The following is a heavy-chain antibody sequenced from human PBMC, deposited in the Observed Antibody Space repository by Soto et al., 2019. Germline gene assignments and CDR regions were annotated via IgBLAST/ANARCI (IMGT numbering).Heavy chain of an antibody. CDR1: GFTFSSYG. J-gene: IGHJ4*02. CDR3: ARGLKNRYSSSWYLSTFDY. V-gene: IGHV3-33*01. Sequence: GGSLRLSCAASGFTFSSYGMHWVRQAPGKGLEWVAVIWYDGSNKYYADSVKGRFTISRDNSKNTLYLQMNSLRAEDTAVYYCARGLKNRYSSSWYLSTFDYWGQGTLVTVSS. CDR2: IWYDGSNK. D-gene: IGHD6-13*01.